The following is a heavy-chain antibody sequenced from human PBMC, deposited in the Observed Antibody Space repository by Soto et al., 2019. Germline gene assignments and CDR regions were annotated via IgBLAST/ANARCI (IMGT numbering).Heavy chain of an antibody. CDR2: ISGSGGST. J-gene: IGHJ1*01. D-gene: IGHD2-21*01. Sequence: GGSLRLSCAASGFTFSSYAMSWVRQAPGKGLEWVSAISGSGGSTYYADSVKGRFTISRDNSKNTLYLQMNSLRAEDTAVYYCAKGHMNRKGHGAEYFQHWGQGTLVTVSS. CDR3: AKGHMNRKGHGAEYFQH. V-gene: IGHV3-23*01. CDR1: GFTFSSYA.